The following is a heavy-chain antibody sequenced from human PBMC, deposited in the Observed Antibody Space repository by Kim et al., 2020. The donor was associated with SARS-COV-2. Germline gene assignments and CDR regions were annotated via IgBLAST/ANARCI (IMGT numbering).Heavy chain of an antibody. D-gene: IGHD4-17*01. V-gene: IGHV3-30*03. CDR2: ISYDGSNK. Sequence: GGSLRLSCAASGFTFSSYGMHWVRQAPGKGLEWVAVISYDGSNKYYADSVKGRFTISRDNSKNTLYLQMNSLRAEDTAVYYCARTRDYGDYPYYFDYWGQGTLVTVSS. CDR3: ARTRDYGDYPYYFDY. J-gene: IGHJ4*02. CDR1: GFTFSSYG.